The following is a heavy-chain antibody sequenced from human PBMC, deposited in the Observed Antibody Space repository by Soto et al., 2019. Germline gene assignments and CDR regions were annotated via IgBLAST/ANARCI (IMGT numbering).Heavy chain of an antibody. CDR1: GGSISSYY. CDR3: ARKSSWRQADY. J-gene: IGHJ4*02. Sequence: PSETLSLTCTVSGGSISSYYWSWIRQPPGKGLEWIGYIHYSGSTNYNPSLKSRVTISVDTSKNQFSLRLSSVTAADTAVYYCARKSSWRQADYWGQGTLVTVSS. V-gene: IGHV4-59*08. D-gene: IGHD6-13*01. CDR2: IHYSGST.